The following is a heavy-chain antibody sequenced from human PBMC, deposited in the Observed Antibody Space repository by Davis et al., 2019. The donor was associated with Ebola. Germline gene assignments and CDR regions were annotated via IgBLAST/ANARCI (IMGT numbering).Heavy chain of an antibody. V-gene: IGHV1-3*01. CDR1: GYTFTSYA. CDR2: INAGNGNT. CDR3: AAEGHSGYGHCPY. D-gene: IGHD5-12*01. Sequence: AVSVKVSCKASGYTFTSYAMHWVRQAPGQRLEWMGWINAGNGNTKYSQKFQGRVTITRDTSASTAYMELSSLRSEDTAVYYCAAEGHSGYGHCPYWGQGTLVTVSS. J-gene: IGHJ4*02.